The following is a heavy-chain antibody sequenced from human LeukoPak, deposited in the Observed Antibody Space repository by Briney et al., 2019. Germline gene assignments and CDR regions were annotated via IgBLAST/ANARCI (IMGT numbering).Heavy chain of an antibody. Sequence: GGSLRLSCAASGFTFSSYAMSWVRQAPGKGLEWVSAISGSGGSTYYADSVKGRFTISRDNSKNTLYLQMNSLRAKDTAVYYCAKGRVCSGGSCYSEDYYYYYMDVWGKGTTVTVSS. CDR1: GFTFSSYA. CDR2: ISGSGGST. V-gene: IGHV3-23*01. CDR3: AKGRVCSGGSCYSEDYYYYYMDV. J-gene: IGHJ6*03. D-gene: IGHD2-15*01.